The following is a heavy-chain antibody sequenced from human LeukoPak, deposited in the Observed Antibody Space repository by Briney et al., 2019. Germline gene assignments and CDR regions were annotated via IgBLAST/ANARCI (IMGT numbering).Heavy chain of an antibody. CDR1: GVSFSGFW. CDR3: TNGGQLDY. J-gene: IGHJ4*02. D-gene: IGHD3-10*01. Sequence: PRGSLRLSCAASGVSFSGFWMSSVRQAPGKGLEWVGNINEDGREEHYVYSVKGRFTTSRDNGKNSLFLHMNSLRAAETALYYYTNGGQLDYWGQGTLVTVSS. CDR2: INEDGREE. V-gene: IGHV3-7*01.